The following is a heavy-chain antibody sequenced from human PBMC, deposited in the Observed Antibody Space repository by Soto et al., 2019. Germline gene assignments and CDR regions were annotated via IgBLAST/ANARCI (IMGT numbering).Heavy chain of an antibody. CDR2: ISGSGGST. V-gene: IGHV3-23*01. CDR3: ARDPSYDSSGYRWAYYFNY. Sequence: VRSLRLSCAASGFTFSSYAMSWVRQAPGKGLEWLSAISGSGGSTYYADSVKGWFTISRDNSKNTLYLQMKSLRAEDTAVYYCARDPSYDSSGYRWAYYFNYWGQGTLVTVSS. D-gene: IGHD3-22*01. J-gene: IGHJ4*02. CDR1: GFTFSSYA.